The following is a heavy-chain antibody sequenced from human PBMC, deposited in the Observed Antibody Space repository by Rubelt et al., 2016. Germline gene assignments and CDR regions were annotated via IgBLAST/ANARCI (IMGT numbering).Heavy chain of an antibody. CDR3: ARHLDRYDYYYYMDV. Sequence: QVQLQESGPGLVKPSETLSLTCTVSGYSISSRYYWDWVRQPPGMGLEWIASIDYSGSTYYNPSLKSRVTIPVTTSKNQFSRDLGSVTAADTAVYDCARHLDRYDYYYYMDVWGKGTTVTVS. CDR1: GYSISSRYY. J-gene: IGHJ6*03. D-gene: IGHD2-2*03. V-gene: IGHV4-38-2*02. CDR2: IDYSGST.